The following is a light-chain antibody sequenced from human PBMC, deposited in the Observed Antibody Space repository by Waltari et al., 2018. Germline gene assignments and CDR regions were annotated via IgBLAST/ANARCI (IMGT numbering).Light chain of an antibody. CDR1: TSDIGTHYH. Sequence: SALTQPASTSGSLGQAITIFCTGTTSDIGTHYHLSWYQQHPGRAPTLIIYGVTNRPSGVSSRFSGSKSGNTASLTISGLQAEDEADYYCCSYAVTNTYVFGTGTKVTVL. CDR2: GVT. V-gene: IGLV2-23*02. J-gene: IGLJ1*01. CDR3: CSYAVTNTYV.